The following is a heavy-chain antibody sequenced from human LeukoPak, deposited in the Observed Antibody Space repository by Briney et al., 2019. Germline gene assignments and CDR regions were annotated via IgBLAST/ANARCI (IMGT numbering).Heavy chain of an antibody. CDR1: GFTFSSYG. CDR3: AKDWLDSSGSFFDY. CDR2: ISYDGSNK. J-gene: IGHJ4*02. Sequence: GGSLRLSCAASGFTFSSYGMHWVRQAPGKGLEWVAVISYDGSNKYYADSVKGRFPISRDNSKNTLYLQMNSLRAEDTAVYYCAKDWLDSSGSFFDYWGQGTLVTVSS. D-gene: IGHD6-19*01. V-gene: IGHV3-30*18.